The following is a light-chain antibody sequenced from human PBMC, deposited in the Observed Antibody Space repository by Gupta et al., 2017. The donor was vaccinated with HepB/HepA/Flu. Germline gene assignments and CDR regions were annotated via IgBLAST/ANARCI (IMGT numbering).Light chain of an antibody. V-gene: IGKV3-15*01. CDR1: HSLGRN. Sequence: EIVTTQYPGTLSVSPGERATISCSAMHSLGRNLDWYQQTPCLAPWLLIYGASTRATVTPARSSRSAFGTEFTLTISSLQIEDFPVYYCQHDNEWPSWTFGQGTKVE. CDR3: QHDNEWPSWT. J-gene: IGKJ1*01. CDR2: GAS.